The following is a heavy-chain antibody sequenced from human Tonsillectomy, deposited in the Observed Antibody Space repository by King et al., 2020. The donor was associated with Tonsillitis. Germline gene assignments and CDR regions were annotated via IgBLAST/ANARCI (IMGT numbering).Heavy chain of an antibody. V-gene: IGHV5-51*01. CDR2: IYPGDSDT. CDR3: ARHLGGRYCSRTSCQTNYYYYYMDV. Sequence: VQLVESGAEVKKPGESLKISCKGSGYSFTSYWIGWVRQLPGKGLEWMGIIYPGDSDTRYSPSFQGQVTISADKSISTAYLQWSSLKASDTAMYYCARHLGGRYCSRTSCQTNYYYYYMDVWGKGTTVTV. D-gene: IGHD2-2*01. J-gene: IGHJ6*03. CDR1: GYSFTSYW.